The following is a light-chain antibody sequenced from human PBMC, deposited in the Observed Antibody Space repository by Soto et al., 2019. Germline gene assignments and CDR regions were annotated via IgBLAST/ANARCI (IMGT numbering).Light chain of an antibody. J-gene: IGKJ2*01. CDR2: GGS. CDR3: QQYGSPPYT. CDR1: QSVSRNY. Sequence: EIVLTQSPGTLSLSPGERATLSCRASQSVSRNYLAWYQQKPGQAPRLLIYGGSSGATGIPDRFSGSGSGTDFTLTITRLEPEDFTVYYCQQYGSPPYTFGQGTK. V-gene: IGKV3-20*01.